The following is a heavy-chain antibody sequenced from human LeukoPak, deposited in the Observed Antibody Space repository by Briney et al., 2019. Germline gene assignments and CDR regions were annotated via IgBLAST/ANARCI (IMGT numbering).Heavy chain of an antibody. D-gene: IGHD3-22*01. CDR3: ARGFRTMIVVAPPGY. J-gene: IGHJ4*02. V-gene: IGHV1-3*01. Sequence: ASVKISCKASGYTFTSYAMHWVRQAPGQRLEWMGWINAGSGNTKYSQKFQGRVTITRDTSASTAYMELSSLRSEDTAVYYCARGFRTMIVVAPPGYWGQGTLVTVSS. CDR1: GYTFTSYA. CDR2: INAGSGNT.